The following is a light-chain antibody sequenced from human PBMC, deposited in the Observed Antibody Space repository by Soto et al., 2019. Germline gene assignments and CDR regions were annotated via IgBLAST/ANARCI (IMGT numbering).Light chain of an antibody. V-gene: IGLV2-14*01. CDR3: SSYAGSSKV. CDR2: EVS. J-gene: IGLJ1*01. Sequence: QSVLTQPASVSGSPGQSITISCNGTSSDVGGYDYVSWYQLHPGKAPKLMVFEVSNRPSGVSYRFSGSKSGNTASLSISGLQAEDEADYYCSSYAGSSKVFGTGTNVTVL. CDR1: SSDVGGYDY.